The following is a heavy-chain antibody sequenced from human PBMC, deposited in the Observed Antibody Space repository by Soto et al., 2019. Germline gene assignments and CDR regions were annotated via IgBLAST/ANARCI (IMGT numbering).Heavy chain of an antibody. CDR3: ARVLGKELDYYYYYYMDV. J-gene: IGHJ6*03. D-gene: IGHD3-10*01. CDR1: GGSISSYY. V-gene: IGHV4-59*13. Sequence: PSETLSLTCTVSGGSISSYYWSWIRQPPGKGLEWIGYIYYSGSTNYNPSLKSRVTISVDTSKNQFSLKLSSVTAADTAVYYCARVLGKELDYYYYYYMDVWGKGTTVTVSS. CDR2: IYYSGST.